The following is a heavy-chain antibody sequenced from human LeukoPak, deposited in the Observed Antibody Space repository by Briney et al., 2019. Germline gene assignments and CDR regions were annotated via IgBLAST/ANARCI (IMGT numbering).Heavy chain of an antibody. V-gene: IGHV3-30-3*01. CDR1: GFTLSSYA. Sequence: GGSLRLSCAASGFTLSSYAMHWVRQAPGKGLEWVAAISYDGSNKYYADSVKGRFTISRDNSKNTLYLQMNSLRAEDTAVYYCARVNGWQQRYFDYWGQATLVTVSS. CDR3: ARVNGWQQRYFDY. D-gene: IGHD6-13*01. J-gene: IGHJ4*02. CDR2: ISYDGSNK.